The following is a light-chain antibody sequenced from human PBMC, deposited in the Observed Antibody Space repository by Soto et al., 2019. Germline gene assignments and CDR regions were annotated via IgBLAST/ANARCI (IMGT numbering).Light chain of an antibody. J-gene: IGKJ1*01. CDR1: QSVSSSY. V-gene: IGKV3-20*01. Sequence: EIVLTQSPGTLSLSPGERATLYCRASQSVSSSYLAWYQQKPGQAPRLLMYGASSRATGIPDRFSGSGSGTDFTLTISRLEPEDFAVYYCQQYGSSLWTFGQGTKVDIK. CDR3: QQYGSSLWT. CDR2: GAS.